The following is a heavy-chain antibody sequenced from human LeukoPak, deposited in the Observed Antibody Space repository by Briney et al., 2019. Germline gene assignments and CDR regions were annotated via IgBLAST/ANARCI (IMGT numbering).Heavy chain of an antibody. D-gene: IGHD4-23*01. CDR2: ISSYGDNT. V-gene: IGHV3-64*01. J-gene: IGHJ4*02. CDR3: ARATNSYGGNSDY. CDR1: GFTFSDYT. Sequence: GGSLRLSCVASGFTFSDYTMHWVRQAHENGLEYVSTISSYGDNTYYANSVKDRFTISRDNSKNTLYLQMGSLRADDMAVYYCARATNSYGGNSDYWGQGTLVTVSS.